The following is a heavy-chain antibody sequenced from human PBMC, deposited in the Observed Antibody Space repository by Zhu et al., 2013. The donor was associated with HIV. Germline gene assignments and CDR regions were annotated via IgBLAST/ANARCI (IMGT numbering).Heavy chain of an antibody. V-gene: IGHV1-18*01. CDR3: ATFHPAVTQSYFDY. CDR1: GYTFSDYG. J-gene: IGHJ4*02. Sequence: QVQVVQSGGEVKKPGASVKVSCKASGYTFSDYGFSWVRQAPGQGLEWVGWISAYTGNTDSAQKFQGRLTMTTDTSTTTAYMELRSLRADDTAVYYCATFHPAVTQSYFDYWGQGTLVTVSS. CDR2: ISAYTGNT. D-gene: IGHD4-17*01.